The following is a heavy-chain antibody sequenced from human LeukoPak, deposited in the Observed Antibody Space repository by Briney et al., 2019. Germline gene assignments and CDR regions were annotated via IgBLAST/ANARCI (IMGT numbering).Heavy chain of an antibody. CDR2: MNPNSGNT. Sequence: GASVKVSCKASGYTFTSYDINWVRQATGQGLEWMGWMNPNSGNTGYAQKFQGRVTMTRNTSISTAYMELSSLRSEDTAVYYCAREAPNGYSSSWYYYYYYMDVWGKGTTVTVSS. D-gene: IGHD6-13*01. CDR1: GYTFTSYD. J-gene: IGHJ6*03. CDR3: AREAPNGYSSSWYYYYYYMDV. V-gene: IGHV1-8*01.